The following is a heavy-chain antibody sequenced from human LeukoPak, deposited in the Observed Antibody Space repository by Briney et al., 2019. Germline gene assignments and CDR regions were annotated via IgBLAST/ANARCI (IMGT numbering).Heavy chain of an antibody. D-gene: IGHD4-23*01. J-gene: IGHJ5*02. CDR2: MKEDGGEI. V-gene: IGHV3-7*01. Sequence: GGSLRLSCAASGFPFSNYWMSWVRPAPGKGLEWVANMKEDGGEINYVDSVKGRFTISRDNAKNSLYLHMNSLRVEDTAVYYCARDRGYSTFDNWGQGTLVTVSS. CDR3: ARDRGYSTFDN. CDR1: GFPFSNYW.